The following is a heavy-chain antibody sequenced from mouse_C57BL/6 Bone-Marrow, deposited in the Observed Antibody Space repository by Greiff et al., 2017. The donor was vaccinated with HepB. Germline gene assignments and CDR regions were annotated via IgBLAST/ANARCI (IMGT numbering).Heavy chain of an antibody. D-gene: IGHD1-1*01. J-gene: IGHJ4*01. CDR2: IYPGDGDT. Sequence: QVQLQQSGPELVKPGASVKISCKASGYAFSSSWMNWVKRRPGKGLEWIGRIYPGDGDTNYNGKFKGKATLTADKSSSTAYMQLSSLTSEDSAVYFCARWGDYYGYAMDYWGQGTSVTVSS. V-gene: IGHV1-82*01. CDR1: GYAFSSSW. CDR3: ARWGDYYGYAMDY.